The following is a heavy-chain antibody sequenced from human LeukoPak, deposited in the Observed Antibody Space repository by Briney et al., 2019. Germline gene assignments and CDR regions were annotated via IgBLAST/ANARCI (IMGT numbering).Heavy chain of an antibody. J-gene: IGHJ5*02. CDR2: IYYSGST. CDR3: ARAPQEPNWFDP. D-gene: IGHD1-26*01. V-gene: IGHV4-39*07. CDR1: GGSISSSSYY. Sequence: PSETLSLTCTVSGGSISSSSYYWGWIRQPPGKGLEWIGSIYYSGSTYYNPSLKSRVTISVDTSKNQFSLKLSSVTAADTAVYYCARAPQEPNWFDPWGQGTLVTVSS.